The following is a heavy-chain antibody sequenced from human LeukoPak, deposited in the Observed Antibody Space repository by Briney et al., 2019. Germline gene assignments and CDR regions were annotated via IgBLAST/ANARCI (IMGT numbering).Heavy chain of an antibody. Sequence: GGSLRLSCAASGFTFRTYEMNWVRQAPEKGLEWLSYISSSGSTIYQADAVKGRFTISRDNAKNSLFLQMNSLRGEDTAVYYCARDSMTSGEFDYWGQGTVVTVSS. CDR3: ARDSMTSGEFDY. CDR1: GFTFRTYE. V-gene: IGHV3-48*03. CDR2: ISSSGSTI. J-gene: IGHJ4*02. D-gene: IGHD2/OR15-2a*01.